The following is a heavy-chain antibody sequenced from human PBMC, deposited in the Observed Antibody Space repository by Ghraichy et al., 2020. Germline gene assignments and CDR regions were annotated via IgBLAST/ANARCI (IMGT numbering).Heavy chain of an antibody. D-gene: IGHD3-22*01. CDR1: GFTFSSHW. J-gene: IGHJ4*02. V-gene: IGHV3-7*01. Sequence: GGSLRLSCAASGFTFSSHWMSWVRQAPGKGLEWVANIKQDESEKYYVDSVKGRFTISRDNAKNSLYLQMNSLRVEDTAVYYCARAREYYYDSSGYYTYWGQGTLVTVSS. CDR3: ARAREYYYDSSGYYTY. CDR2: IKQDESEK.